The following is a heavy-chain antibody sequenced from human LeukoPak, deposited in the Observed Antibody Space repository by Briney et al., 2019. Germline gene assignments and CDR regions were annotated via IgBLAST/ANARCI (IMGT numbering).Heavy chain of an antibody. CDR1: GYTFTGYY. CDR2: INPNSGGT. D-gene: IGHD3-22*01. CDR3: ATAYYDGSVYHPDSFDI. Sequence: GASVTVSCKASGYTFTGYYMYWVRQAPGQGLEWMGWINPNSGGTNYPQKFQGRVTLTRDTSITTAYMDLSRLRSDDTAVYYCATAYYDGSVYHPDSFDIWGQGAMVTVSS. J-gene: IGHJ3*02. V-gene: IGHV1-2*02.